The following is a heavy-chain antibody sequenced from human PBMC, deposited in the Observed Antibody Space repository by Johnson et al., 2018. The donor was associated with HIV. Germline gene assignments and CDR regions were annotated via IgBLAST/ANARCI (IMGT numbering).Heavy chain of an antibody. CDR3: ARVVVITYHDAFDI. CDR1: GFIVSSNY. D-gene: IGHD3-22*01. Sequence: MQLVESGGGVVQPGGSLRLSCAASGFIVSSNYMNWVRQAPGKGLEWVSVIYSGGSTYYADSVKGRFTISRDNSKNTLYLQMNSLRAEDTAVYYCARVVVITYHDAFDIWGQGTMVTVSS. CDR2: IYSGGST. J-gene: IGHJ3*02. V-gene: IGHV3-66*01.